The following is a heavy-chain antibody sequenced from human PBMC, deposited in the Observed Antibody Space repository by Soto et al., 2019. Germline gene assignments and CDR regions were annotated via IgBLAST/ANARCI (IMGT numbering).Heavy chain of an antibody. CDR2: MSGVDDSK. V-gene: IGHV3-23*01. CDR3: PRLSSQVRTAHGTYFDY. J-gene: IGHJ4*02. Sequence: EVQLLESGGGLVQPGGSLRLSCAVSGFPVNYYDLSWVRQPPGKGLEWVSGMSGVDDSKSYADSVKGRITISRDNANNILVFQMDTLPAADTATYYCPRLSSQVRTAHGTYFDYWGQGTLVTVSS. D-gene: IGHD2-21*02. CDR1: GFPVNYYD.